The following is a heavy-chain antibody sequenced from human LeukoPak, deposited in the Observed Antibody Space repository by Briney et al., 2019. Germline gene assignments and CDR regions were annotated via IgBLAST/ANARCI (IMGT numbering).Heavy chain of an antibody. CDR2: IVVGSGNT. J-gene: IGHJ4*02. D-gene: IGHD2-21*02. V-gene: IGHV1-58*02. CDR3: ATYCGGVCYNDY. CDR1: GFTFTSSA. Sequence: GASVKVSCKASGFTFTSSAMQWVRQARGQRLEWIGWIVVGSGNTNYAQIFQERVTITRDMSTSTAYMELSSLRSEDTAVYYCATYCGGVCYNDYWGQGTLVTVSS.